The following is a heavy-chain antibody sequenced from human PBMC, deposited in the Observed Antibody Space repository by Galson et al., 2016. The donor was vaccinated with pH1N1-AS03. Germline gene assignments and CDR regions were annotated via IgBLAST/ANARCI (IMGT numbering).Heavy chain of an antibody. CDR2: IWYDGSDK. J-gene: IGHJ3*01. CDR1: GFTFSTYG. Sequence: SLRLSCAASGFTFSTYGMHWVRQAPGKGLEWVAVIWYDGSDKYYADSVKGRFTISRDNSKDTLYLQMSGLRAEDTAVYYCFLGVTWSRDAFDFWGQGTVVTVSS. V-gene: IGHV3-33*01. CDR3: FLGVTWSRDAFDF. D-gene: IGHD3-16*01.